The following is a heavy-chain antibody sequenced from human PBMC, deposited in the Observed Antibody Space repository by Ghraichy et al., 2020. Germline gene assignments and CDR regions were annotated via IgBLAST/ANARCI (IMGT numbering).Heavy chain of an antibody. D-gene: IGHD1-14*01. V-gene: IGHV4-34*01. CDR3: ARLTGTTGY. J-gene: IGHJ4*02. CDR2: INHSGST. CDR1: GGSFSGYY. Sequence: LSLTCAVYGGSFSGYYWSWIRQPPGKGLEWIGEINHSGSTNYNPSLKSRVTISVDTSKNQFSLKLSSVIAADTAVYYCARLTGTTGYWGQGTLVTVSS.